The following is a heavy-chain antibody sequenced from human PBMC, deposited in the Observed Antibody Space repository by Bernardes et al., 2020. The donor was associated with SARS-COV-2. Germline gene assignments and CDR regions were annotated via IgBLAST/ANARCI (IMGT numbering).Heavy chain of an antibody. J-gene: IGHJ4*02. CDR2: INPNSGGT. Sequence: ASMKVSCKASGYTFTGYYMHWVRQAPGQGLEWMGWINPNSGGTNYAQKFQGRVTMTRDTSISTAYMELSRLRSDDTAVYYCARNGEGIAAAATDYWGQGTLVTVSS. V-gene: IGHV1-2*02. D-gene: IGHD6-13*01. CDR1: GYTFTGYY. CDR3: ARNGEGIAAAATDY.